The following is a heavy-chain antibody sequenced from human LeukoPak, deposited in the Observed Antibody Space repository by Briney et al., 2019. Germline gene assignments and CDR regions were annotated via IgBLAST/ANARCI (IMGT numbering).Heavy chain of an antibody. CDR2: INPNSGGT. CDR3: ARDVTESYYDSSGYPGGLDY. J-gene: IGHJ4*02. D-gene: IGHD3-22*01. V-gene: IGHV1-2*02. CDR1: GYTFTDYY. Sequence: ASVKVSCKASGYTFTDYYIHWVRQAPGQGLEWMGWINPNSGGTNYAQKFQGRVTMTRDTSISTAYMELSRLRSDDTAVYYCARDVTESYYDSSGYPGGLDYWGQGTLVTVSS.